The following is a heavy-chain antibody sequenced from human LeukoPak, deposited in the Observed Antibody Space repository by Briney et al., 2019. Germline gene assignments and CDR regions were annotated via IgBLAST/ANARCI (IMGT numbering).Heavy chain of an antibody. Sequence: GGSLRLSCAASGFTFSSYWMSWARQAPGKGLEWVSYISRSGSTIKFADSVKGRFTISRDSAKNSLYLQMSSLRAEDTAVYYCARDASRYCSGGNCYSGLLGYFDYWGQGTLVTVSS. CDR1: GFTFSSYW. D-gene: IGHD2-15*01. CDR2: ISRSGSTI. V-gene: IGHV3-48*01. CDR3: ARDASRYCSGGNCYSGLLGYFDY. J-gene: IGHJ4*02.